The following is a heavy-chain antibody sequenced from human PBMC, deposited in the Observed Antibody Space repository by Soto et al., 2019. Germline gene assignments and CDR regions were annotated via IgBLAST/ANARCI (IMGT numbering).Heavy chain of an antibody. CDR3: ARHPSIAARPKDYYGMDV. D-gene: IGHD6-6*01. V-gene: IGHV5-10-1*03. Sequence: EVQLVQSGAEVKKPGESLRISCKGSGYSFTSYWISWVRQMPGKGLEWMGRIDPSDSYTNYSPSFQGHVTISADKSIRTAYLQWSSLKASDTAMYYCARHPSIAARPKDYYGMDVWGQGTTVTVSS. CDR1: GYSFTSYW. J-gene: IGHJ6*01. CDR2: IDPSDSYT.